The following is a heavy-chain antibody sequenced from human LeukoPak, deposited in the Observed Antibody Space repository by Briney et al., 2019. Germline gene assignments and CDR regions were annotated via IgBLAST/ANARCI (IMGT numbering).Heavy chain of an antibody. CDR3: AASYPAAISLDY. D-gene: IGHD2-2*01. J-gene: IGHJ4*02. CDR2: IVVGSGNT. Sequence: SVKVSCKASGFTFTSSAVQWVRQARGQRLEWIGWIVVGSGNTNYAQKFQERVTITRDMSTSTAYMELSSLRSEDTAVYYCAASYPAAISLDYWGQGTLVTVSS. V-gene: IGHV1-58*01. CDR1: GFTFTSSA.